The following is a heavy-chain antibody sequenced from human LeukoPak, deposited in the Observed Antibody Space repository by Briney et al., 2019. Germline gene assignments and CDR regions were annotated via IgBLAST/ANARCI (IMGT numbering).Heavy chain of an antibody. J-gene: IGHJ4*02. Sequence: SETLSLACTVSGGSISSYYWSWIRQPPGKGLEWIGYIYYSGSTNYNPSLKSRVTISVDTSKNQFSLKLSSVTAADTAVYYCARARGYSYGFDYWGQGTLVTVSS. CDR3: ARARGYSYGFDY. CDR1: GGSISSYY. CDR2: IYYSGST. D-gene: IGHD5-18*01. V-gene: IGHV4-59*01.